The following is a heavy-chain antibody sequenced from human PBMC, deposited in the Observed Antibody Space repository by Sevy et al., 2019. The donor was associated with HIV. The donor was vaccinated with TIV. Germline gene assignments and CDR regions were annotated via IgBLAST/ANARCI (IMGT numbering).Heavy chain of an antibody. CDR1: GGSISKIGNY. D-gene: IGHD3-3*01. Sequence: SETLSLTCSVSGGSISKIGNYWGWVRQPPGERLEWFGDIFKTGKTNYNPSLKSRVTISLETSKNQFSLKLSSVTAADTAVYYCAKIYDYWGPGALVTVSS. CDR2: IFKTGKT. J-gene: IGHJ4*02. V-gene: IGHV4-39*01. CDR3: AKIYDY.